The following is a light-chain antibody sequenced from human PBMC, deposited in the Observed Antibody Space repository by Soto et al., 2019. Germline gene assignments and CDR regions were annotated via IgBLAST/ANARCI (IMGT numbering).Light chain of an antibody. CDR2: ASS. Sequence: IQLTQSPSSLSASVCDRVTVTCRASQGIGTYLVWYQQKSGKAPTVLIYASSTLQTGVPSRFSGSGSGTDFSLTISSLEPEDFAVYYCQQRTNWPPITFGQGTRLENK. V-gene: IGKV1-9*01. J-gene: IGKJ5*01. CDR3: QQRTNWPPIT. CDR1: QGIGTY.